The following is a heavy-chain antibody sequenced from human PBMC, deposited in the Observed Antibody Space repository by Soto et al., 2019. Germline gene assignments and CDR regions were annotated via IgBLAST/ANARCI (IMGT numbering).Heavy chain of an antibody. Sequence: EVQLVESGGGLVQPGRSLRLSCAASGFTFDDYAMHWVRQAPGKGLEWVSGISWNSGSIGYADSLKGRFTISRDNAKNSLYLQMNSLRAEDTALYYCAKAVGSYGNFDYWGQGTLVTVSS. D-gene: IGHD5-18*01. CDR2: ISWNSGSI. J-gene: IGHJ4*02. CDR1: GFTFDDYA. CDR3: AKAVGSYGNFDY. V-gene: IGHV3-9*01.